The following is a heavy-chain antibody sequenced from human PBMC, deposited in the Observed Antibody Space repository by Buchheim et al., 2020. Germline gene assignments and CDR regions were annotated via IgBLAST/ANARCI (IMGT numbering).Heavy chain of an antibody. D-gene: IGHD6-13*01. Sequence: QVQLQESGPGLVKPSQTLSLTCTVSGGSISSGSYYCSWIRQPAGKGLEWIGRIYTSGSTNYNPSLKSRVTILVDTSKNQFSLKLSSVTAADTAVYYCASTGIAAAGTRGMDVWGQGTT. V-gene: IGHV4-61*02. CDR3: ASTGIAAAGTRGMDV. CDR1: GGSISSGSYY. J-gene: IGHJ6*02. CDR2: IYTSGST.